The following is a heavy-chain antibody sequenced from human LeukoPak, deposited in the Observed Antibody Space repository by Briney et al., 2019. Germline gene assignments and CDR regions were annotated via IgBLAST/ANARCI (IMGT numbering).Heavy chain of an antibody. D-gene: IGHD5-24*01. CDR3: ARGDTMGVVHRDGYKVPSYFFEY. CDR2: IIVISSSI. CDR1: GLTSRSYS. V-gene: IGHV3-21*01. J-gene: IGHJ4*02. Sequence: PGGPRRLSCAPYGLTSRSYSMNWVRQAQGRGRRWAYSIIVISSSIYYADSVKDRFTISRDNAKNSLYLQMNSLRAEDTAVYFCARGDTMGVVHRDGYKVPSYFFEYWGQGTLVTVSS.